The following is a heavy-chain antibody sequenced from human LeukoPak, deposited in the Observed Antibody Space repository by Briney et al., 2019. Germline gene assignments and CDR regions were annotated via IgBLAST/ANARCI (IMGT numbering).Heavy chain of an antibody. CDR2: MNPNSGNT. D-gene: IGHD3-9*01. CDR1: GGTFSSYA. J-gene: IGHJ4*02. CDR3: ARAELRYFDWPPGDY. Sequence: GASVKVSCKASGGTFSSYAISWVRQATGQGLEWMGWMNPNSGNTGYTQKFQGRVTMTRNTSISTAYMELSSLRSEDTAVYYCARAELRYFDWPPGDYWGQGTLVTVSS. V-gene: IGHV1-8*02.